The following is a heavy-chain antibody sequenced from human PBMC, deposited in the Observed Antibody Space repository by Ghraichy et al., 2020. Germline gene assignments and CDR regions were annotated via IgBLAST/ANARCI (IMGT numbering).Heavy chain of an antibody. D-gene: IGHD6-13*01. CDR2: IYSGGST. J-gene: IGHJ3*02. Sequence: ETLSLTCAASGFTVSSKYMSWVRQAPGKGLEWVSVIYSGGSTYYADSVKGRFTISRDNSKNTLSLQMNSLRADDTAVYYCARGGSRWPDAFDIWGQGTMVTVSS. CDR1: GFTVSSKY. V-gene: IGHV3-53*01. CDR3: ARGGSRWPDAFDI.